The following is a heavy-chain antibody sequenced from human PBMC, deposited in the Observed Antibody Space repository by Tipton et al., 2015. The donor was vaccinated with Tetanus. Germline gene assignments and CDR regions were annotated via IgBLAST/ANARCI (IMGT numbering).Heavy chain of an antibody. V-gene: IGHV4-59*01. J-gene: IGHJ3*02. Sequence: GLVKPSETLSLTCTISGGSISDYYYWSWLRQAPGKGLEWIGFIANIGTTHYNPSLKSRVTISSDTSKNQFSLKLNSVTGADAALYYGARDQVFDIMTGRYDAFDIWGQGTMVTVSS. CDR2: IANIGTT. CDR1: GGSISDYYY. D-gene: IGHD3-9*01. CDR3: ARDQVFDIMTGRYDAFDI.